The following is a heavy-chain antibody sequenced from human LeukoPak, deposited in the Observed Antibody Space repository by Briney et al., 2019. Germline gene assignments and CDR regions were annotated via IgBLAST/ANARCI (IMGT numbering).Heavy chain of an antibody. D-gene: IGHD5-12*01. Sequence: PSETLSLTCTVSGGSISSNGYYWGWIRQPPGKGLEWIGSFYYTGSTFYSPSLKSRVTISVDTSKNQFSLKLSSVTAADTAVYYCARLLSGYDYVLLDYWGQGTLVTVSS. V-gene: IGHV4-39*01. J-gene: IGHJ4*02. CDR3: ARLLSGYDYVLLDY. CDR1: GGSISSNGYY. CDR2: FYYTGST.